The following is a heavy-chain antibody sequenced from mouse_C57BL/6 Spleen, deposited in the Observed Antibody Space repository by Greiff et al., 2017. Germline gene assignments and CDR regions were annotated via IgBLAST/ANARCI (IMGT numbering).Heavy chain of an antibody. CDR1: GYTFTDYY. CDR2: INPNNGGT. Sequence: EVQLQQSGPELVKPGASVKISCKASGYTFTDYYMNWVKQSHGKSLEWIGDINPNNGGTSYNQKFKGKATLTVDKSSSTAYMGLRSLTSEDSAVYYCARFDDALYAMDYWGQGTSATVSS. D-gene: IGHD2-3*01. J-gene: IGHJ4*01. CDR3: ARFDDALYAMDY. V-gene: IGHV1-26*01.